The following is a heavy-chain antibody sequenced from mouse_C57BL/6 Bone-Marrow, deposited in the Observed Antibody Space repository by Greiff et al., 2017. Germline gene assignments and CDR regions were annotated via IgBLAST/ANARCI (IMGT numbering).Heavy chain of an antibody. Sequence: QVQLQQPGAELVRPGSSVKLSCKASGYTFTSYWMDWVKQRPGQGLEWIGNIYPSDSETHYNQKFKDKATLTVDKSSSTAYMQLSSLTSEDSAVYYCAREGYYGSSSYFDYWGQGTTLTVSS. CDR3: AREGYYGSSSYFDY. V-gene: IGHV1-61*01. J-gene: IGHJ2*01. D-gene: IGHD1-1*01. CDR2: IYPSDSET. CDR1: GYTFTSYW.